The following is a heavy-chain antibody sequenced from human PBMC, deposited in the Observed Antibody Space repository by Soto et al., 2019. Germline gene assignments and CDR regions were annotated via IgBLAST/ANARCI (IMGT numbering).Heavy chain of an antibody. D-gene: IGHD6-13*01. Sequence: QVQLVESGGGVVQPGRSLRLSCAASGFTFSSYAMHWVRQAPGKGLEWVAVISYDGSNKYYADPVKGRFTISRDNYKNTXXLQMNSRRAEDTAVYYCARAEGIAAAGRLGDGMDVWGQGTTVTVSS. CDR2: ISYDGSNK. J-gene: IGHJ6*02. CDR1: GFTFSSYA. V-gene: IGHV3-30-3*01. CDR3: ARAEGIAAAGRLGDGMDV.